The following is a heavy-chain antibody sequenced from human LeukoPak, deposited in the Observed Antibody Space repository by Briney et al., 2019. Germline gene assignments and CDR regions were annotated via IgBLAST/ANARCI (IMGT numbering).Heavy chain of an antibody. CDR2: INHSGST. J-gene: IGHJ4*02. CDR1: GGSISNYY. V-gene: IGHV4-34*01. CDR3: ARSLGYCSGGSCYSIFLSRFDY. D-gene: IGHD2-15*01. Sequence: SETLSLTCTLSGGSISNYYWGWIRQPPGKGLEWIGEINHSGSTNYNPSLKSRVTISVDTSKNQFSLKLSSVTAADTAVYYCARSLGYCSGGSCYSIFLSRFDYWGQGTLVTVSS.